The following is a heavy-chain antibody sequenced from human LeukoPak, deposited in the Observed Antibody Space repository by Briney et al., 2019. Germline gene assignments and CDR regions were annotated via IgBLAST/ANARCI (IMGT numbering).Heavy chain of an antibody. CDR1: GFTVSTNS. J-gene: IGHJ4*02. Sequence: GGSLRLSCTVSGFTVSTNSMSWVRQTPGKGLEWVSFIYSGGSTHYSDSVKGRFTISRDNAKNSLYLQMNSLRAEDTAVYYCARHVVALGFDYWGQGTLVTVSS. CDR3: ARHVVALGFDY. CDR2: IYSGGST. V-gene: IGHV3-66*04. D-gene: IGHD3-22*01.